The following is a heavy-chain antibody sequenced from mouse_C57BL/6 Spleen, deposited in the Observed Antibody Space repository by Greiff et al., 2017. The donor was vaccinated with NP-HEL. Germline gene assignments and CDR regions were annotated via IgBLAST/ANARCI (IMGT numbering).Heavy chain of an antibody. CDR1: GYTFSDYG. J-gene: IGHJ3*01. V-gene: IGHV5-17*01. CDR2: ISSGSSTT. Sequence: EVKLMESGGGLVKPGGSLKLSCAASGYTFSDYGMHWVRQAPGKGLEWVAYISSGSSTTYYADTVKGRTTDSTDNAKNTQFLHMTSLRSEDAAMYCCRGGDEVLFAYWGQGTLVTVSA. CDR3: RGGDEVLFAY.